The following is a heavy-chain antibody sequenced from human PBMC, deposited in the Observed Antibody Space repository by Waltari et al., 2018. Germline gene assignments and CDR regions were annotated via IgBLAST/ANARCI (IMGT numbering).Heavy chain of an antibody. V-gene: IGHV3-30*02. J-gene: IGHJ6*03. CDR3: EKDTQFLYYYDMDV. Sequence: VQLVESGGGVVQPGGSLILSCAASVFTFSSYGMHWVRQAPVKGLGWVAVIRYDGSNKYYADAVKSRFTISRDNSKNTLYLQMNSLRAEDTAVYYCEKDTQFLYYYDMDVWGKGTTVTISS. CDR2: IRYDGSNK. CDR1: VFTFSSYG.